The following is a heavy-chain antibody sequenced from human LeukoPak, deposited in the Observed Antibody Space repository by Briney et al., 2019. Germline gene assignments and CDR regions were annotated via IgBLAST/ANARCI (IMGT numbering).Heavy chain of an antibody. J-gene: IGHJ6*03. D-gene: IGHD6-13*01. CDR2: VRYDGKNQ. CDR3: AKEGFSRGYYYYYYMDV. Sequence: GGSLRLSCTASGFTFSSYGIHWVRQAPGKGLEWVSFVRYDGKNQYYADSVKGRFTVSRDNSKNTLYVQMNSLRTEDTAVYYCAKEGFSRGYYYYYYMDVWGKGTTVTVSS. CDR1: GFTFSSYG. V-gene: IGHV3-30*02.